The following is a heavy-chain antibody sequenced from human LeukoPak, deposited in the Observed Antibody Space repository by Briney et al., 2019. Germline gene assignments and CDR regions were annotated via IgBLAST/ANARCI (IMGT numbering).Heavy chain of an antibody. CDR3: AREPLYDYSSSPTPFDY. J-gene: IGHJ4*02. Sequence: GGSLRLSCAASGFTFSSYSMNWVRQAPGKGLEWVSSISSSSSYIYYADSVKGRFTISRDNAKNSLYLQMNSLRAEDTAVYYCAREPLYDYSSSPTPFDYWGQGTLVTVSS. V-gene: IGHV3-21*01. CDR2: ISSSSSYI. D-gene: IGHD4-11*01. CDR1: GFTFSSYS.